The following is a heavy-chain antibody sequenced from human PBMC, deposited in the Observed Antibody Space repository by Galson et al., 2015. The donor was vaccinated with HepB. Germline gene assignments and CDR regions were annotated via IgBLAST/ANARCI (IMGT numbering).Heavy chain of an antibody. Sequence: SLRLSCAASRFTFSSYWMSWVRRAPGKGLEWVANIRQDGSETFYADSVKGRFTISRDNAKNSLDLQMNSLRVEDTAVYYCARYDEEQWLVRSDSWGRGTLVTVSS. V-gene: IGHV3-7*01. J-gene: IGHJ5*01. CDR1: RFTFSSYW. CDR2: IRQDGSET. CDR3: ARYDEEQWLVRSDS. D-gene: IGHD6-19*01.